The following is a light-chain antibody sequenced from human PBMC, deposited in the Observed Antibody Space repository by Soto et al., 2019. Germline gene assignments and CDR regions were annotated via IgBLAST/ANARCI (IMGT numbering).Light chain of an antibody. CDR2: DVS. CDR3: SSYTRSSTLA. V-gene: IGLV2-14*01. Sequence: QSALTQPASVSGSPGQSITISCTGTSSDVGGYNYVSWYQQHPGKAPKLMIYDVSNRPSGVSNRFSGSKSGNTASLTISGLQAEDESDDYFSSYTRSSTLAFGTGTKLTVL. CDR1: SSDVGGYNY. J-gene: IGLJ1*01.